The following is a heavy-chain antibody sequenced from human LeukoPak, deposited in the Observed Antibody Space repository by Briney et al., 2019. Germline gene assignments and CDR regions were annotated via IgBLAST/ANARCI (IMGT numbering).Heavy chain of an antibody. J-gene: IGHJ3*02. CDR1: GYTFTSYD. Sequence: ASVKVSCKASGYTFTSYDINWVRPATGQGLEWMGWMNPNSGDTGYAQKFQGRVTITRNTSISTAYMELSSLRSEDTAVYYCARRIAAAAGSNAFDIWGQGTMVTVSS. V-gene: IGHV1-8*03. CDR2: MNPNSGDT. D-gene: IGHD6-13*01. CDR3: ARRIAAAAGSNAFDI.